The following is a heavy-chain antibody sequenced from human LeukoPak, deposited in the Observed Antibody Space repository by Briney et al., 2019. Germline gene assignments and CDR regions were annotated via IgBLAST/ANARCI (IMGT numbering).Heavy chain of an antibody. V-gene: IGHV5-10-1*01. J-gene: IGHJ3*02. CDR1: GFSFTSYW. CDR3: ARQRGVGAFDM. CDR2: IDPSDSST. Sequence: GESLKISCKGSGFSFTSYWISWVRQMPGKGLEWMGRIDPSDSSTNYSPSFQGHVTISADKSIITASLQWSSLKASDTAMYYCARQRGVGAFDMWGQGTMVTASS.